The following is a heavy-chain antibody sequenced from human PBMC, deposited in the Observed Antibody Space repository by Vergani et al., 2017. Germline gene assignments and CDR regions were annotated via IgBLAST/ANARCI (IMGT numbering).Heavy chain of an antibody. CDR3: AKDIYSGYDYMDV. J-gene: IGHJ6*03. Sequence: EVQLLESGGGLVQPGGSLRLSCAASGFTFSSSAMSWVRQAPGKGLEWVSAISGSGGSTYYADSVKGRFTISRDNSKNTLYLQMNSLRAEDTAVYYCAKDIYSGYDYMDVWGKGTTVTVSS. CDR2: ISGSGGST. CDR1: GFTFSSSA. V-gene: IGHV3-23*01. D-gene: IGHD5-12*01.